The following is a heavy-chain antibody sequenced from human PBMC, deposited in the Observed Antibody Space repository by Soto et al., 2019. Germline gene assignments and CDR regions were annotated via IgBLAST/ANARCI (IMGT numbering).Heavy chain of an antibody. D-gene: IGHD3-10*01. CDR1: GFSLSTRGVG. Sequence: QITLKESGPTLVKPTQTLTLTCTFSGFSLSTRGVGVGWIRQPPGKALEWLALINWDDDKRYSPSLKSRLTITKDTSKNQVFLTMTNMDPVDTATYYCAHPSGGYGSGTYSPYAMDVWGQGTTVTVSS. CDR3: AHPSGGYGSGTYSPYAMDV. V-gene: IGHV2-5*02. CDR2: INWDDDK. J-gene: IGHJ6*02.